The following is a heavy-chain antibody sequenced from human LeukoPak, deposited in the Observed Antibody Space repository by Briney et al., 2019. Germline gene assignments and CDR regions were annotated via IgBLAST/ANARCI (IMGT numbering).Heavy chain of an antibody. Sequence: SETLSLTCTVSGGSISSSSYYWGWLRQPPGKGLEWFGSNYYTRNTYYNPSLKSRVTISVDTSKNQFSLMLSSATAADTAVYYCARATYHFGETFDSWGQGTLVTVSS. CDR2: NYYTRNT. CDR1: GGSISSSSYY. D-gene: IGHD3-10*01. J-gene: IGHJ4*02. V-gene: IGHV4-39*07. CDR3: ARATYHFGETFDS.